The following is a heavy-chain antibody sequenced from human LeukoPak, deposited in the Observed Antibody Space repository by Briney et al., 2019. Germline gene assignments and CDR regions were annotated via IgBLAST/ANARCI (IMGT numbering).Heavy chain of an antibody. CDR2: IIPIFGTA. Sequence: SVKVSCKASGGTFSSYAISWVRQAPGQGLEWMGGIIPIFGTANYAQKFQGRVTITADESTSTAYMELSSLRSEDTAVYYCARDFGIATRSLSHWGQGTLVTVSS. J-gene: IGHJ4*02. CDR3: ARDFGIATRSLSH. V-gene: IGHV1-69*01. D-gene: IGHD6-13*01. CDR1: GGTFSSYA.